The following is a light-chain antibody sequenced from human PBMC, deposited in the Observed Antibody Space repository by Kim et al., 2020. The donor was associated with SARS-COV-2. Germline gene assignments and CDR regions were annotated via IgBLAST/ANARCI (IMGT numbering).Light chain of an antibody. J-gene: IGLJ2*01. CDR1: LLVDKY. Sequence: LSPQQSATFSCSCDLLVDKYASCYPPTPGQSPVLFIYQASKRPSGIPERFSGSNSGNTATLPISGTQAMDEADYYCQAWDCSTVVFGGGTQLTVL. CDR2: QAS. CDR3: QAWDCSTVV. V-gene: IGLV3-1*01.